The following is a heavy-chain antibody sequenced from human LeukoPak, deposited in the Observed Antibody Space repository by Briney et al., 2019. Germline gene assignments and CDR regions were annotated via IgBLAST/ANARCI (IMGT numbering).Heavy chain of an antibody. V-gene: IGHV3-66*01. J-gene: IGHJ4*02. CDR2: IHSGGAT. D-gene: IGHD3-22*01. CDR3: AAKWLLRRY. CDR1: GFTVSSNY. Sequence: PGGSLRLSCTASGFTVSSNYMTWVRQAPGKGLECVSVIHSGGATYYADSVKGRFTISRDSSKNTLYLQMNSLRVEDTAVYYCAAKWLLRRYWGQGTLVTVSS.